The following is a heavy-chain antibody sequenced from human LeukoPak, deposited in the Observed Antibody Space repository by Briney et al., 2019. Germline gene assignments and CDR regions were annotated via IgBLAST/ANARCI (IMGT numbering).Heavy chain of an antibody. Sequence: GGSLRLPCAASGFSFSSYYMHWVRQAPGKGLVWVAHINGDGSITGHADSVKGRFTISRDNAKNTLFLQVSSLTAEDAAVYYCGRGRFPYSVDVWGQGTTVTVSS. CDR1: GFSFSSYY. J-gene: IGHJ6*02. CDR3: GRGRFPYSVDV. V-gene: IGHV3-74*01. D-gene: IGHD3-3*01. CDR2: INGDGSIT.